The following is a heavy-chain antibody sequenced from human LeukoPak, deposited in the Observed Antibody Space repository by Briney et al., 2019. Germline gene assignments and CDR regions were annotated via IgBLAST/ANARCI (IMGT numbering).Heavy chain of an antibody. J-gene: IGHJ6*03. CDR2: IKQDGSEK. CDR1: GFTFSSYW. CDR3: AREGSRYSSGWWYYYYYMDV. Sequence: GGSLRLSCAASGFTFSSYWMSWVRQAPGKGLEWVANIKQDGSEKYYVDSVKGRFTISRDNAKNSLYLQMNSLRAEDTAVYYCAREGSRYSSGWWYYYYYMDVWGKGTTVTVSS. V-gene: IGHV3-7*01. D-gene: IGHD6-19*01.